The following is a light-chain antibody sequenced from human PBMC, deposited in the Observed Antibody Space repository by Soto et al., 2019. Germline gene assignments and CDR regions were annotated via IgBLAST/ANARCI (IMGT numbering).Light chain of an antibody. V-gene: IGLV2-8*01. CDR2: EVS. J-gene: IGLJ2*01. CDR3: SSYAGSNNLV. CDR1: SSDVGGYYY. Sequence: QSVLTQPPSASGSPGQSVTISCTGTSSDVGGYYYVSWYQQHPGKAPKLVIYEVSKRPSGVPDRFSGSKSGNTASLTVSGLQAEDGADYYCSSYAGSNNLVFGGGTKLTVL.